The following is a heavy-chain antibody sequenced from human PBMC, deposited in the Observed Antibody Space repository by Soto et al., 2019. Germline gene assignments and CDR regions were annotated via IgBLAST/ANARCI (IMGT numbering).Heavy chain of an antibody. CDR2: IIPVLGMA. V-gene: IGHV1-69*08. Sequence: QVQLVQSGAEMKKPGSSVKVSCHASGDIFDSLTINWVRQAPGQGLEWMGRIIPVLGMANYAQKFQGRVTIIADKSTSTVYMELSSLTSEDTAVYYCARELGGYDYLYYYYYMDVWGEGTTVTVSS. D-gene: IGHD5-12*01. CDR3: ARELGGYDYLYYYYYMDV. J-gene: IGHJ6*03. CDR1: GDIFDSLT.